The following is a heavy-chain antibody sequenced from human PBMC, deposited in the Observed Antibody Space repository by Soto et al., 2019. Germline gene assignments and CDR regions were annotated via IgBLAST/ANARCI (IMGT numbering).Heavy chain of an antibody. D-gene: IGHD2-2*01. J-gene: IGHJ6*03. V-gene: IGHV1-46*03. CDR3: ARDHVVPAAMVGYYYYYMDV. Sequence: QVQLVQSGAEVKKPGASVKVSCKASGYTFTSYYMHWVRQAPGQGLEWMGIINPSGGSTSYAQKFQGRVNMTRDTSTSTVYMELSSLRSEDTAVYYCARDHVVPAAMVGYYYYYMDVWGKGTTVTVSS. CDR2: INPSGGST. CDR1: GYTFTSYY.